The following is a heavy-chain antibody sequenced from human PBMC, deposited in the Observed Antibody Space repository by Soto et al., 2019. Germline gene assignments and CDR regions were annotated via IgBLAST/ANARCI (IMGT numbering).Heavy chain of an antibody. CDR3: ARESEDLTSNFDY. V-gene: IGHV3-23*01. CDR1: GFTFRNYA. CDR2: ISDSGAVI. Sequence: EVQLLESGGGLVQPGGSLRLSCTASGFTFRNYAMIWVRQAPGKGLQWVSGISDSGAVIFHADSVRGRFTISRDNAKNSLYLEMNSLRAEDTAVYYCARESEDLTSNFDYWGQGTLVTVSS. J-gene: IGHJ4*02.